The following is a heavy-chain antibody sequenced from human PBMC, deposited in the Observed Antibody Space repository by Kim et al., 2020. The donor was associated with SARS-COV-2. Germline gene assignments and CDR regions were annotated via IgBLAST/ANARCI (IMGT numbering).Heavy chain of an antibody. Sequence: YKYYADSVKGRFTIARDNAKNSMYLQMNSLRAGDTAVYYCTRLGRGFDYWGQGTLVTVSS. D-gene: IGHD3-10*01. J-gene: IGHJ4*02. V-gene: IGHV3-21*01. CDR2: YK. CDR3: TRLGRGFDY.